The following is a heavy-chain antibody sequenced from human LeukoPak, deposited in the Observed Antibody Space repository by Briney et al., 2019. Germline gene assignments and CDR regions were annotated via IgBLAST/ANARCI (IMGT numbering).Heavy chain of an antibody. D-gene: IGHD3-22*01. CDR2: IYYSGST. Sequence: PSETLSLTCTVSGGSISSYYWSWIRQPPGKGLEWIGYIYYSGSTNYNPSLKSRVTISVDTSTNQFSLTLSSVTAADTAVYYCARDRYYDSSGYYYPHYFDYWGQGTLVTVSS. CDR3: ARDRYYDSSGYYYPHYFDY. V-gene: IGHV4-59*01. J-gene: IGHJ4*02. CDR1: GGSISSYY.